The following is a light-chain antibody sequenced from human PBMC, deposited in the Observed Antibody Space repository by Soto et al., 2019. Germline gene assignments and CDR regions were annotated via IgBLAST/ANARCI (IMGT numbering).Light chain of an antibody. Sequence: NFMLTQPPSVSESPGKTVTISCTRSSGSIVSNYVQWYQQRPGSAPSTIVYEDTQRPSGVPDRFSGSIDFSSNSAFLTISGLKTEDEADYYCQSYAAADLIIFGGGTKLTVL. J-gene: IGLJ2*01. V-gene: IGLV6-57*04. CDR2: EDT. CDR3: QSYAAADLII. CDR1: SGSIVSNY.